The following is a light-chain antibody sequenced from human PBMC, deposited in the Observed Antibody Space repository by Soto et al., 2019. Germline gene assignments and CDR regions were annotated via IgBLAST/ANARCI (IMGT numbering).Light chain of an antibody. CDR3: QQYNTYS. V-gene: IGKV1-5*01. CDR2: DAS. Sequence: DIQMTQSPSTVSASVGDRVTITCRASQRISSWLAWYQQKPGKAPRLLIYDASSLESGVPSRFSGSGSGTEFTLTISSLQPDDFATYYCQQYNTYSFGQGTKVDI. CDR1: QRISSW. J-gene: IGKJ1*01.